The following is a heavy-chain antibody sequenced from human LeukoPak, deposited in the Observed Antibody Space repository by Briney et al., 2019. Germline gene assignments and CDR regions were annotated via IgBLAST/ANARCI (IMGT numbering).Heavy chain of an antibody. Sequence: GGSLRLSCAASEFTFSSYTIHWVRQAPGKGLEWVAVISYDGNKKYYADSVKGRFTISRDNSKNTLYLQMNSLRAEDTAVYYCARGAITIFGVVYYYGLDVWGQGTTVTVSS. CDR2: ISYDGNKK. J-gene: IGHJ6*02. CDR3: ARGAITIFGVVYYYGLDV. CDR1: EFTFSSYT. V-gene: IGHV3-30*04. D-gene: IGHD3-3*01.